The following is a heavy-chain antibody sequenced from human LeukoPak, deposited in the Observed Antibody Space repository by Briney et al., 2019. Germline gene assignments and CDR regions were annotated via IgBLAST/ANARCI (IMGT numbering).Heavy chain of an antibody. CDR1: GFTFSSYG. D-gene: IGHD1-26*01. CDR2: ISSSTSYI. V-gene: IGHV3-21*01. J-gene: IGHJ4*02. Sequence: GGSLRLSCAASGFTFSSYGMHWVRQAPGKGLEWVSSISSSTSYIHYADSVKGRFTISRDNAKNSLYLQMNSLRPEDTAVYYCARENSGSYYQFDCWGQGTLVTVSS. CDR3: ARENSGSYYQFDC.